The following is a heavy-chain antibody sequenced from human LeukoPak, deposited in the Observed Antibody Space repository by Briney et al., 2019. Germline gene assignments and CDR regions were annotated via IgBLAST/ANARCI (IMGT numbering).Heavy chain of an antibody. V-gene: IGHV4-39*01. CDR2: IYYGGRT. Sequence: PSETPSLTCTASDGSISSSSYYWGWIRQPPGKGLEWIGSIYYGGRTYYNPSLKSRGTISVDTSKTQVSLKLSSLTAADTAVYYCARRALSGDEGIYWGRGTLVTVSS. CDR3: ARRALSGDEGIY. CDR1: DGSISSSSYY. D-gene: IGHD2-21*02. J-gene: IGHJ4*02.